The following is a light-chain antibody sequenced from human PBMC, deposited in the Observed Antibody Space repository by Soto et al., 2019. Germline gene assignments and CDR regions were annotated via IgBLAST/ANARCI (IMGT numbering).Light chain of an antibody. J-gene: IGKJ2*01. V-gene: IGKV3-11*01. CDR2: DAS. Sequence: ETVMTQSPATLSVSPGESATLSCRASQSINNNLAWYQQKPGQAPRLLIYDASNRATGIPARFSGSGSGTDFTLTISSLEPEDFAVYYCQQRSKWPSTFGQGTKLEIK. CDR1: QSINNN. CDR3: QQRSKWPST.